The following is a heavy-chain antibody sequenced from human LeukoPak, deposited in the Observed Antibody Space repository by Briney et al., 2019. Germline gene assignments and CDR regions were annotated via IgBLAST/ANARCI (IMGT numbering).Heavy chain of an antibody. CDR1: GFTFGDYA. D-gene: IGHD3-10*01. CDR3: TLDYYGSGSYWVY. J-gene: IGHJ4*02. CDR2: IRSKAYGGTT. Sequence: GGSLRLSCTASGFTFGDYALSWVRQAPGKGLEWVGLIRSKAYGGTTEYAASVKGRFTISRDDSKSIAYLQMNRLKTGDTAVYYCTLDYYGSGSYWVYWGQGTLVTVSS. V-gene: IGHV3-49*04.